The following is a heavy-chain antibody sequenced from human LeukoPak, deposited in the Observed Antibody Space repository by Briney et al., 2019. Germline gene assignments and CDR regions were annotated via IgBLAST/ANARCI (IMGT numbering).Heavy chain of an antibody. CDR2: IDSGGGA. CDR1: GFTVSNNY. CDR3: VRDQNY. J-gene: IGHJ4*02. V-gene: IGHV3-66*01. Sequence: GRSLRLSCAASGFTVSNNYMSWVRQGPGKGLEWVSLIDSGGGAHYADSVKGRFSISSDNSQNTLYLQMNSLRAEDTAVYYCVRDQNYWGQGTLVTVSS.